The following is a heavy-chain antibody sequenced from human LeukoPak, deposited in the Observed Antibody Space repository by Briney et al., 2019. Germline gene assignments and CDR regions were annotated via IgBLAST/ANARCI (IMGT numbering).Heavy chain of an antibody. J-gene: IGHJ6*03. D-gene: IGHD2-2*01. CDR2: MNPNSGNT. CDR1: GYTFTSYD. CDR3: ARAPVVPAASGHYYYYMDV. Sequence: ASVKVSCKASGYTFTSYDINWVRQATGQGLEWMGWMNPNSGNTGYAQKLQGRVNMARNTSISTAYMELSSLRSEDTAVYYCARAPVVPAASGHYYYYMDVWGKGTTVTVSS. V-gene: IGHV1-8*01.